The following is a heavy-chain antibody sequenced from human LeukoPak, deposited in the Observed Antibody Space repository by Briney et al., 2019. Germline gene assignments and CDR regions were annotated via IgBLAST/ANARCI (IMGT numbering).Heavy chain of an antibody. J-gene: IGHJ4*02. D-gene: IGHD1-26*01. CDR1: GGTFSSYA. CDR2: IIPIFGTA. CDR3: AIESGSYFGLRYFDY. Sequence: SVKVSCKASGGTFSSYAISWVRQAPGQGLEWMGRIIPIFGTANYAQKFQGKVTITTDESTSTAYMELSSLRSEDTAVYYCAIESGSYFGLRYFDYWGQGTLVTVSS. V-gene: IGHV1-69*05.